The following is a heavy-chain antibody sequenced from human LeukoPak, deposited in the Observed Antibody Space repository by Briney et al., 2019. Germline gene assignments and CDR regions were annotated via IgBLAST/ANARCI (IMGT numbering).Heavy chain of an antibody. CDR2: INTDGSYS. V-gene: IGHV3-74*01. Sequence: GESLRLSCAASGFTFSYFWMHWFRQTPGKGLVWVSCINTDGSYSTYADSVKGRFTISRDNVRNTLYLQMNSLRAEDSAVYYCARAAVAGTFYFDYWGQGTLVTVSS. CDR3: ARAAVAGTFYFDY. D-gene: IGHD6-19*01. CDR1: GFTFSYFW. J-gene: IGHJ4*02.